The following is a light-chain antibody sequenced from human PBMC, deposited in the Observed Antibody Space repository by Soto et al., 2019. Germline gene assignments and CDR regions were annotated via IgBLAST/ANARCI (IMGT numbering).Light chain of an antibody. V-gene: IGLV2-8*01. CDR2: EFN. Sequence: QSALTQPPSASGSPGQSVTISCTGTSSDVGNYNYVSWYQQHPGKAPKLVIYEFNKRPSGVPDRFSGSKSGNTASLTVSGLQAEDEADYFCSAYAGSNDFVVFGGGTKVT. CDR1: SSDVGNYNY. CDR3: SAYAGSNDFVV. J-gene: IGLJ2*01.